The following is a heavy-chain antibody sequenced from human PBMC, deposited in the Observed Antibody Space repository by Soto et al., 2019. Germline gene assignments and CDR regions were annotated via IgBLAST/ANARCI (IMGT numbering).Heavy chain of an antibody. Sequence: PSETLCLRCTFAGGSIVSFYGSLIRQHPGGTLEWIGYIYASGTTTYNPSLESRVTMSVDMPNNEFSLDLTSVTAADTAVYYCARSHSFDGSIYHSYFDFWGQGTLVTVSS. CDR2: IYASGTT. CDR3: ARSHSFDGSIYHSYFDF. CDR1: GGSIVSFY. V-gene: IGHV4-59*01. D-gene: IGHD3-3*02. J-gene: IGHJ4*02.